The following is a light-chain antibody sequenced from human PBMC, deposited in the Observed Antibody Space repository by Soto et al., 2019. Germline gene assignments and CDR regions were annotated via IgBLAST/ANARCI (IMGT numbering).Light chain of an antibody. J-gene: IGLJ1*01. Sequence: QSALTQPPSASGSPGQSVTISCTGTSSDVGAYNYVSWYQQHPGKAPKLMIYEVSKRPSGVPDRFSGSKSDNTASLTVSGLQAEDEADYYCPSYAGSFYVFGTRTKVTVL. CDR2: EVS. CDR3: PSYAGSFYV. CDR1: SSDVGAYNY. V-gene: IGLV2-8*01.